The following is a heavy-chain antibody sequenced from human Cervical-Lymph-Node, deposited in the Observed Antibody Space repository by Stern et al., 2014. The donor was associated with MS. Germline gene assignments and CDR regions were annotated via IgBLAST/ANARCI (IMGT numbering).Heavy chain of an antibody. CDR3: ARQGRVAVAENWFDP. J-gene: IGHJ5*02. Sequence: EVQLEESGAEMKKPGESLRISCKGSGYSFNTYWISWVRQMPGKGLEWMGRIDHSDSYTNSSPSFQGLVTISADNDKSSSTVYLEWSSLRASDTAMYYCARQGRVAVAENWFDPWGQGTLVTVSP. V-gene: IGHV5-10-1*01. CDR1: GYSFNTYW. D-gene: IGHD6-19*01. CDR2: IDHSDSYT.